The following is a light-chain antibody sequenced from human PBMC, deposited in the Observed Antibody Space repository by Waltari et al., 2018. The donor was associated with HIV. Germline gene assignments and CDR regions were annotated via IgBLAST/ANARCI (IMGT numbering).Light chain of an antibody. Sequence: QSALTPPASVSGSPGQSITISCTGTSSNVGIDDLVSWYQQHPGEAPKLIIYEVTKRPSGVSNRFSGSKSGNTASLTISGLQAEDEADYYCCSCPRSGIRYVFGTGTKVTVL. V-gene: IGLV2-23*02. J-gene: IGLJ1*01. CDR1: SSNVGIDDL. CDR3: CSCPRSGIRYV. CDR2: EVT.